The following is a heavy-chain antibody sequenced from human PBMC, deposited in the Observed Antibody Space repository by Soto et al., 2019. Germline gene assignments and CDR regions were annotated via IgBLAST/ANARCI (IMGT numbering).Heavy chain of an antibody. J-gene: IGHJ5*02. CDR2: INHSGST. V-gene: IGHV4-34*01. CDR1: GGSFSGYY. D-gene: IGHD6-13*01. CDR3: ARAWSSSWYGGNWFDP. Sequence: PSETLSLTCAVYGGSFSGYYWSWIRQPPGKGLEWIGEINHSGSTNYNPSLKSRVTISVDTSKNQFPLKLSSVTAADTAVYYCARAWSSSWYGGNWFDPWGQGTLVTVSS.